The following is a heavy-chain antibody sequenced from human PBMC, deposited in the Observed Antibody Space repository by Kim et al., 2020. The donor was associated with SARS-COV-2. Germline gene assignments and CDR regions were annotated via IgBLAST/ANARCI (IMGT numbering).Heavy chain of an antibody. D-gene: IGHD3-10*01. CDR1: GFTFSSYG. J-gene: IGHJ4*03. Sequence: GGSLRLSCAASGFTFSSYGMHWVRQAPGKGLEWVAVISYDGTNKYYADSVKGRFTISRDNSKNTLHLQLNSLRAEDTAVYYCAKDRGTRLGNLGYLDYWG. V-gene: IGHV3-30*18. CDR2: ISYDGTNK. CDR3: AKDRGTRLGNLGYLDY.